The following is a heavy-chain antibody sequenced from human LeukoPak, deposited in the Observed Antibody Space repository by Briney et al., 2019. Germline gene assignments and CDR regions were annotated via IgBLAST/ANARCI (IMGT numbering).Heavy chain of an antibody. CDR1: GFTFSSYA. CDR3: VKSSSWYVNWFDP. Sequence: GGSLRLSCSASGFTFSSYAMHWVRQAPGEGLEYVSAISSNGCSTYYADSVKGRFTISRDNSKNTLYLQMSSLRAEDTAVYYCVKSSSWYVNWFDPWGQGTLVTVSS. V-gene: IGHV3-64D*06. D-gene: IGHD6-13*01. CDR2: ISSNGCST. J-gene: IGHJ5*02.